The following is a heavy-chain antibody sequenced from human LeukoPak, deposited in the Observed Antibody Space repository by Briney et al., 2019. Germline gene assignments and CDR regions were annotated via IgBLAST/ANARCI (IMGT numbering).Heavy chain of an antibody. CDR3: AKVQRSTSLNSRSYYYYMDV. CDR2: IRYDGSNK. CDR1: GFTLSSYG. J-gene: IGHJ6*03. V-gene: IGHV3-30*02. Sequence: GGSLRLSCAASGFTLSSYGMHWVRQAPGKGLEWVAFIRYDGSNKYYADSVKGRFTISRENSKNTLYLQMNSLRAEDTAVYYCAKVQRSTSLNSRSYYYYMDVWGKGTTVTVSS. D-gene: IGHD2-2*01.